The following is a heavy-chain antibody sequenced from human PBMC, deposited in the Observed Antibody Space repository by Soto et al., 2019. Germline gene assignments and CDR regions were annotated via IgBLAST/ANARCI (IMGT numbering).Heavy chain of an antibody. V-gene: IGHV4-59*01. J-gene: IGHJ4*02. D-gene: IGHD3-22*01. Sequence: SETLSLTCTVSGGSFSSFYWSWLRQPPGKGLEWIGYVYYSGTTNYNPSLKGRVSISVDTSKNQFSLKLTSVTAADTAVYYCATYDSGGKFDFWGLGTLVTVS. CDR3: ATYDSGGKFDF. CDR1: GGSFSSFY. CDR2: VYYSGTT.